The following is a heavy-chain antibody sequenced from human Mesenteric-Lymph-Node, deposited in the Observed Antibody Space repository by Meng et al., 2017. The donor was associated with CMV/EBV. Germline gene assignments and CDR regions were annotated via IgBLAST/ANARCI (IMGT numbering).Heavy chain of an antibody. CDR1: GYTFTSYG. V-gene: IGHV1-18*01. D-gene: IGHD3-10*01. J-gene: IGHJ5*02. CDR3: ARAPGYWFDP. Sequence: KVSCKASGYTFTSYGISWVRQAPGQGLEWMGWISAYNGNTNYAQKFQGRVTMTRDTSISTAYMELSRLRSDDTAVYYCARAPGYWFDPWGQGTLVTVSS. CDR2: ISAYNGNT.